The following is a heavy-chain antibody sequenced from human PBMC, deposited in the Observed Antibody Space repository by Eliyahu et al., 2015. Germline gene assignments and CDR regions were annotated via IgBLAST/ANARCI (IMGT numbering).Heavy chain of an antibody. J-gene: IGHJ4*02. Sequence: TLSLTCTVSGDSISSRRYHWIWIRQHPGKGLEWIGQIYYTGSIHYNPSLKSQFTISVDTSKNQFSLKASSVTAADTAVYFCATLMAGAGGRGYWGQGTLVTVSS. CDR1: GDSISSRRYH. V-gene: IGHV4-31*01. CDR3: ATLMAGAGGRGY. D-gene: IGHD6-13*01. CDR2: IYYTGSI.